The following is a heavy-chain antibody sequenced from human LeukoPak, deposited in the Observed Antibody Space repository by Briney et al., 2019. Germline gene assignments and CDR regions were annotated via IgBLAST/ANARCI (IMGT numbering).Heavy chain of an antibody. V-gene: IGHV3-48*01. J-gene: IGHJ5*02. CDR1: GFTFSSYS. Sequence: RSGGSLRLSCAASGFTFSSYSMNWVRQAPGKGLEWVSYISSSSSTIYYADSVKGRFTISRDNAKNSLYLQMNSLRAEDTAVYYCARDHFVVVPAASHPGWFDPWGQGTLVTVSS. D-gene: IGHD2-2*01. CDR2: ISSSSSTI. CDR3: ARDHFVVVPAASHPGWFDP.